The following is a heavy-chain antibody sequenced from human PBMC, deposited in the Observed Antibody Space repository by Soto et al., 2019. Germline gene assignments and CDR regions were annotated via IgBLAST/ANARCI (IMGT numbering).Heavy chain of an antibody. J-gene: IGHJ4*02. V-gene: IGHV3-30*03. CDR3: ARGNDYDSATFDY. CDR1: GFTFSTYG. Sequence: GGSLRLSCEASGFTFSTYGMHWVRQAPGKGLEWVAVISYDGRNENYVDSVKGRFTISRDNSKNTLYLQINSLRIDDTAVFYCARGNDYDSATFDYWGQGAQVTVSS. CDR2: ISYDGRNE. D-gene: IGHD2-15*01.